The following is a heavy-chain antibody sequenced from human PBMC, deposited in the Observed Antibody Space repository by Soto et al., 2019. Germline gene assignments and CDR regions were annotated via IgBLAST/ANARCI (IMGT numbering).Heavy chain of an antibody. J-gene: IGHJ4*02. CDR1: GFSLTSTAVG. D-gene: IGHD6-19*01. CDR3: AHGSGWLSDY. Sequence: QITLKESGPTLVKPTQTLTLTCSFSGFSLTSTAVGVNWIRQPPGKALEWLALIYWDDDNHFSPSLKSRLSVTKDTSKTQVVLTMTNMVPVDTATYYCAHGSGWLSDYWGQGILVTVSS. V-gene: IGHV2-5*02. CDR2: IYWDDDN.